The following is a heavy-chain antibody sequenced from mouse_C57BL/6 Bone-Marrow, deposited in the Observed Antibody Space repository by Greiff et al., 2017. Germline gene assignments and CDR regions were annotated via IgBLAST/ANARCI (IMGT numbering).Heavy chain of an antibody. D-gene: IGHD2-3*01. Sequence: EVQLQQSGAELVRPGASVKLSCTASGFNINDDYMHWVKQRPEQGLEWIGWIDPENGDTEYASKFQGKATITADTSSNTAYLQLSSLTSEDTAVYYCTTDGYYGYYYAMDYWGQGTSVTVSS. CDR1: GFNINDDY. CDR3: TTDGYYGYYYAMDY. CDR2: IDPENGDT. J-gene: IGHJ4*01. V-gene: IGHV14-4*01.